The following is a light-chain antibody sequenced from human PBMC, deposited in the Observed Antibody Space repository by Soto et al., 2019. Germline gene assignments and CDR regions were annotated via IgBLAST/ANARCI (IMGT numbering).Light chain of an antibody. CDR2: GAS. V-gene: IGKV3-15*01. CDR3: QQYNNWPFT. J-gene: IGKJ5*01. CDR1: LNVNSY. Sequence: VLTQSPATLSLSPGERATLSCRASLNVNSYLAWYQQKPGQAPRLLIYGASTRATGIPARFSGSGSGTEFTLTISSLQSEDFAVYYCQQYNNWPFTFGQGTRLEI.